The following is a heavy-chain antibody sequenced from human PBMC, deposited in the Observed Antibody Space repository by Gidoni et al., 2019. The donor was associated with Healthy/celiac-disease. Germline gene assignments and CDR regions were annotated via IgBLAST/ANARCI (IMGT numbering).Heavy chain of an antibody. Sequence: EVQLVESGGGLVQPGGSLRLSCAASGFTFSSYWMHWVRQAPGKGLVWVSHINSDGSSTSYADSVKGRFTISRDNAKNTLYLQMNSLRAEDTAVYYCASIGLAAAGKGAAFDIWGQGTMVTVSS. CDR1: GFTFSSYW. CDR2: INSDGSST. J-gene: IGHJ3*02. D-gene: IGHD6-13*01. V-gene: IGHV3-74*01. CDR3: ASIGLAAAGKGAAFDI.